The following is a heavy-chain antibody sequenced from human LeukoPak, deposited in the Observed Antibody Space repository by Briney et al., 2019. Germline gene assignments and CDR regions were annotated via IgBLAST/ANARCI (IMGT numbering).Heavy chain of an antibody. CDR2: ISAYNGNT. V-gene: IGHV1-18*01. CDR3: ARDLSPGIAVAPRWFDP. Sequence: ASVEVSCKASGYTFTSYGISWVRQARGQGLEWMGWISAYNGNTNYAQKLQGRLTMTTDTSTSTAYMELRSLRSDDTAVYYCARDLSPGIAVAPRWFDPWGQGTLVTVSS. J-gene: IGHJ5*02. CDR1: GYTFTSYG. D-gene: IGHD6-19*01.